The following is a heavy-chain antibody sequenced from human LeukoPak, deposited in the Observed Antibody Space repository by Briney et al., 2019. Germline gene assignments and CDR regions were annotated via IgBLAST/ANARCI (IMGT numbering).Heavy chain of an antibody. J-gene: IGHJ4*02. CDR3: ARDWGYSYVYVYDY. V-gene: IGHV3-21*01. Sequence: GGSLTLSCAASGFTFSSYSMNWVRQPPGKGLEWLSSISSSSSYIYYADSEKRRFPISRENAKNSLYLQMNSLRAEDTAVYYCARDWGYSYVYVYDYWGQGTLVTVSS. CDR2: ISSSSSYI. CDR1: GFTFSSYS. D-gene: IGHD5-18*01.